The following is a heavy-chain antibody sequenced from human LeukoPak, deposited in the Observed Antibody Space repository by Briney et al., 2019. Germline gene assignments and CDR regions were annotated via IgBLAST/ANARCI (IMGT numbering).Heavy chain of an antibody. D-gene: IGHD3-16*01. CDR1: GFTFSDYA. CDR2: INHNGNVN. CDR3: ARGGGLDV. J-gene: IGHJ6*02. V-gene: IGHV3-7*03. Sequence: PGRSLRLSCAASGFTFSDYAMHWVRQAPGKGLEWVASINHNGNVNYYVDSVKGRFAISRDNAKNSLYLQMSNLRAEDTAVYFCARGGGLDVWGQGATVTVSS.